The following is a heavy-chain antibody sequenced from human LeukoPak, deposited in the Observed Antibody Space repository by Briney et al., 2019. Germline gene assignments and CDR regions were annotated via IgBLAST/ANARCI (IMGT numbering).Heavy chain of an antibody. J-gene: IGHJ4*02. V-gene: IGHV4-39*01. Sequence: SETQSLTCTVSGGSISSYYWGWIRQPPGKGLEWIWSIYYSGSTYFNSSLRSRVIISVDKSKKQFSLKLSSVTAADTAVYSCARHLGGTMVRESRFFGYWGQGTLVTVSS. CDR3: ARHLGGTMVRESRFFGY. CDR2: IYYSGST. CDR1: GGSISSYY. D-gene: IGHD3-10*01.